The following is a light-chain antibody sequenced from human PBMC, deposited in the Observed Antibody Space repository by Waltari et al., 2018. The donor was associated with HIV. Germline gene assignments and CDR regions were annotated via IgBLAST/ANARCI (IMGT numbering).Light chain of an antibody. CDR1: SSNLGAGYD. J-gene: IGLJ2*01. V-gene: IGLV1-40*01. CDR3: QSYDRRLSASL. CDR2: GNT. Sequence: QSVLTQPPSVSGAPGQRVTISCTGTSSNLGAGYDVEWYQQVPGTAPKLLIYGNTNRPSGVSDRFSASKSGTSASLAITGLQADDEADYYCQSYDRRLSASLFGGGTTLTVL.